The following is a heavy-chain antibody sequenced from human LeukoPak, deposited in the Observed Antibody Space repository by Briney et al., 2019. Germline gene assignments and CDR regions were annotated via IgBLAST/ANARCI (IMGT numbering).Heavy chain of an antibody. CDR2: ICGSGGST. J-gene: IGHJ4*02. CDR3: AKDREMWLRTADY. D-gene: IGHD5-12*01. CDR1: GFTFSSYA. V-gene: IGHV3-23*01. Sequence: PGRSLRLSCAASGFTFSSYAMHWVRQAPGKGLEWVSAICGSGGSTYYADSVKGRFTISRDNSKNTLYLQMNSLRAEDTAVYYCAKDREMWLRTADYWGQGTLVTVSS.